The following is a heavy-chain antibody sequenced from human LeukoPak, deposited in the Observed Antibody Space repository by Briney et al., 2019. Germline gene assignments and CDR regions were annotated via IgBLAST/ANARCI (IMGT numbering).Heavy chain of an antibody. CDR1: GGSISSYY. J-gene: IGHJ4*02. CDR2: IYYSGST. D-gene: IGHD5-18*01. Sequence: SETLPLTCTVSGGSISSYYWSWIRQPPGKGLEWIGYIYYSGSTNYNPSLKSRVTISVDTSKNQFSLKLSSVTAADTAVYYCARASVRGYSYGYWGQGTLVTVSS. V-gene: IGHV4-59*01. CDR3: ARASVRGYSYGY.